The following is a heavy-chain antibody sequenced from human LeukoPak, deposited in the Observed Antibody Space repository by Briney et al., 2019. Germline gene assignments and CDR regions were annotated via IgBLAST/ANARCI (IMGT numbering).Heavy chain of an antibody. CDR1: GYTFTGYY. CDR3: AREGNGWYGAFDI. Sequence: GASVKVSCKASGYTFTGYYMHWVRQAPGQGLEWMGWINPNSGGTNYAQKFQGRVTMTRDTSISTAYMELSRLRSDDTAVYYCAREGNGWYGAFDIWGQGTMVTVSS. J-gene: IGHJ3*02. D-gene: IGHD6-19*01. CDR2: INPNSGGT. V-gene: IGHV1-2*02.